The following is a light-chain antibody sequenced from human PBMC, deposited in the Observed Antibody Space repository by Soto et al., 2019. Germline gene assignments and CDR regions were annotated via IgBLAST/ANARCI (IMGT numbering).Light chain of an antibody. CDR3: LQYHNLWA. V-gene: IGKV3-20*01. Sequence: EIVLTQSPGTLSLSPGERATLSCMASQSVSSSYLAWYQQKPGQAPRLLIYGASSRATGIPDRFSGSGSGTEFTLTISSLQSEDFAVYSCLQYHNLWAFGQGTKVHIK. CDR1: QSVSSSY. J-gene: IGKJ1*01. CDR2: GAS.